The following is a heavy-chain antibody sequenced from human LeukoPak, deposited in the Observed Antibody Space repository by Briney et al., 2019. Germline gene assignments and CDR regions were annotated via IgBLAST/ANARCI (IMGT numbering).Heavy chain of an antibody. Sequence: SETLSLTCTVSGGSISNYYWSWIRQPPGKGLEWIGYIYYNGNTNYSPSLKSRVTMSVDTPKNQFSLKVNSLTAADTAVYYCARFEKFYDGSAHYLDYWGQGALVTVSS. V-gene: IGHV4-59*12. CDR2: IYYNGNT. CDR1: GGSISNYY. CDR3: ARFEKFYDGSAHYLDY. J-gene: IGHJ4*02. D-gene: IGHD3-22*01.